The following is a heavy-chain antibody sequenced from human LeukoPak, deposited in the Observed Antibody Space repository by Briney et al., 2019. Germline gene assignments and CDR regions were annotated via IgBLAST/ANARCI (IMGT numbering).Heavy chain of an antibody. CDR3: ARGMGSSRSSIDY. D-gene: IGHD1-26*01. CDR2: ISSSTSYM. V-gene: IGHV3-21*01. Sequence: GGSLRLSCAAPGFSFSSFSMNWVRQAPGKGLEWVSFISSSTSYMYCADSVKGRFTISRDNAKNSLYLQMNSLRAEDTAVYYCARGMGSSRSSIDYWGQGTVVTVSS. J-gene: IGHJ4*02. CDR1: GFSFSSFS.